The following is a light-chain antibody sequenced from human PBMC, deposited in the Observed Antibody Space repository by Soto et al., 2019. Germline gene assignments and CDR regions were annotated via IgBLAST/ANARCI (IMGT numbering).Light chain of an antibody. CDR2: GAS. CDR1: QSVSSN. CDR3: QQYNNGPPIT. V-gene: IGKV3-15*01. J-gene: IGKJ5*01. Sequence: EIVVRPSPSTLSGYTRERANLSCMASQSVSSNLAWYQQKPGQAPRLLIYGASTRATGIPARFSGSGSGTEFTLTISSLQSEDFAVYYCQQYNNGPPITFGQGTRLEIK.